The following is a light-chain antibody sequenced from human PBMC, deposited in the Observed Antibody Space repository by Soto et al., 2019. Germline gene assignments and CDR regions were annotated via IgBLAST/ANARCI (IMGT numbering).Light chain of an antibody. J-gene: IGKJ5*01. CDR3: QQYNNWPPSIT. CDR1: QSVSSN. V-gene: IGKV3-15*01. CDR2: GAS. Sequence: IVMTQSPATRSVSPGERATLSCRASQSVSSNLAWYQQKPGQAPRLLIYGASTRATGIPARFSGSGSGTEFTLTISSLQSEDFAVYYCQQYNNWPPSITFGQGTRLEIK.